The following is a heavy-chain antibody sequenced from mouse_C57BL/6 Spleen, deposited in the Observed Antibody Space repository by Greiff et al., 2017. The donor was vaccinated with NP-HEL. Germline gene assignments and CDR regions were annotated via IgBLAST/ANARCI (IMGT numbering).Heavy chain of an antibody. J-gene: IGHJ3*01. Sequence: QVQLQQPGAELVKPGASVKMSCKASGYTFTSYWITWVKQRPGQGLEWIGDIYPGSGSTNYNEKFKSKATLTVDTSSSTAYMQLSSLTSEDSAVYYCAREGGIYYYGSSPAWFAYWGQGTLVTVSA. CDR1: GYTFTSYW. CDR2: IYPGSGST. V-gene: IGHV1-55*01. D-gene: IGHD1-1*01. CDR3: AREGGIYYYGSSPAWFAY.